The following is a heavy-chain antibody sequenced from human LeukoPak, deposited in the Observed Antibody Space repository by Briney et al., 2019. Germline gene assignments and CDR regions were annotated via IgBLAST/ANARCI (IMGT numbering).Heavy chain of an antibody. CDR3: ARSLPYGTTWYGRSDF. Sequence: GGSLRLSCTASGFSFSGYWMTWVRQTPGKGLEWVANINQDGSKKSYVDSVRGRFTISRDSAKNSLYLQMNSLRAEDTAIYYCARSLPYGTTWYGRSDFWGQGTLVTVSS. D-gene: IGHD6-13*01. CDR2: INQDGSKK. CDR1: GFSFSGYW. V-gene: IGHV3-7*03. J-gene: IGHJ4*02.